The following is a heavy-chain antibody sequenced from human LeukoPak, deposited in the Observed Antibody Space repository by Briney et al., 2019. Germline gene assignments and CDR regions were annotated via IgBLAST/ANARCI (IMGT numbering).Heavy chain of an antibody. J-gene: IGHJ4*02. Sequence: PGGSLRLSCAASGFTFSSYSMNWVRQAPGKGLEWVSSISSSSSYIYYADSVKGRFTISRDNAKNSLYLQMNSLRAEDTAVYYCARDSSLRFLEWLLGYSDYWGQGTLVTVSS. CDR3: ARDSSLRFLEWLLGYSDY. D-gene: IGHD3-3*01. V-gene: IGHV3-21*01. CDR2: ISSSSSYI. CDR1: GFTFSSYS.